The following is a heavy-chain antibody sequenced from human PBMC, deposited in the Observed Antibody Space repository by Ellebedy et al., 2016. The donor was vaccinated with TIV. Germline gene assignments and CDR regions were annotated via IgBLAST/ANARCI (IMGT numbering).Heavy chain of an antibody. V-gene: IGHV3-30*03. Sequence: GESLKISXVASGFTFRSHGIHWVRQAPGKGLEWVAVISSDGSNKYYADSVKGRFTISRDNSKNTLYLQMNSLRTDDMAVYYCARGGSSGSSDYWGQGTLVTVSS. J-gene: IGHJ4*02. CDR1: GFTFRSHG. CDR3: ARGGSSGSSDY. CDR2: ISSDGSNK. D-gene: IGHD3-10*01.